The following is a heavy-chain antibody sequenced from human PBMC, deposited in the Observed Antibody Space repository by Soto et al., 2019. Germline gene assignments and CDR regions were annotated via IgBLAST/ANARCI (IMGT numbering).Heavy chain of an antibody. J-gene: IGHJ4*02. CDR1: RFTFSSYA. CDR2: ISGSGGST. CDR3: ATRIAAAGPIDY. V-gene: IGHV3-23*01. D-gene: IGHD6-13*01. Sequence: EVQLLESGGGLVQPGGSLRLSCAASRFTFSSYAMSWVRQAPGKGLEWVSAISGSGGSTYYADSVKGRFTISRDNSKNTLYLQMNSLRAEDTAVYYCATRIAAAGPIDYWGQGTLVTVSS.